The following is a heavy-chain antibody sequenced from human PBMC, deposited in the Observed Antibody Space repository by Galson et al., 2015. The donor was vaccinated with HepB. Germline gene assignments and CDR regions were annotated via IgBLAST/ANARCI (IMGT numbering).Heavy chain of an antibody. J-gene: IGHJ3*02. V-gene: IGHV3-15*01. Sequence: SLRLSCAGSGFTFSNAWMSWVRQAPGKGLEWVGRIKSKVNGETTDYAAPVKGRFTMSRDDSKNTLYLQMNSLKTVDTALYYCATIYGDWGVDIWGQGTMVTVSS. CDR1: GFTFSNAW. D-gene: IGHD2-21*01. CDR2: IKSKVNGETT. CDR3: ATIYGDWGVDI.